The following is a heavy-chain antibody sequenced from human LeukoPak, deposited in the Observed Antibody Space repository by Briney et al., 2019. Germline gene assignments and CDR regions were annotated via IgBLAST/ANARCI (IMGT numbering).Heavy chain of an antibody. CDR3: ARVNWHYFDY. CDR1: GGSFSGYY. V-gene: IGHV4-59*01. CDR2: IYYTGSS. Sequence: SETLSLTCAVYGGSFSGYYWSWIRQPPGKGLEWIAYIYYTGSSNYNPSLKSRVTISVDTPKNQFSLKLSSMTAADTAVYYCARVNWHYFDYWGQGSLVTVSS. J-gene: IGHJ4*02. D-gene: IGHD5-24*01.